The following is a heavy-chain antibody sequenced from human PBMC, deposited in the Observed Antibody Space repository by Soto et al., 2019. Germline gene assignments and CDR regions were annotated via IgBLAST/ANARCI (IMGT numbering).Heavy chain of an antibody. D-gene: IGHD3-3*01. V-gene: IGHV6-1*01. CDR2: TYYRSKWYN. Sequence: PSQTLSLTCAISGDSVSSNSAAWNWIRQSPSRGLEWLGRTYYRSKWYNDYAVSVKSRITINPDTSKNQFSLQLNSVTPEDTAVYYCARDALLRFLEWFSPYGMDVWGQGTTVTVSS. CDR1: GDSVSSNSAA. CDR3: ARDALLRFLEWFSPYGMDV. J-gene: IGHJ6*02.